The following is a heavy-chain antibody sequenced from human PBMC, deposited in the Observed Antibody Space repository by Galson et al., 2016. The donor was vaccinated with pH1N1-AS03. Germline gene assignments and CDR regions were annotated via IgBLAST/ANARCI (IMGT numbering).Heavy chain of an antibody. Sequence: SLRLSCAASGFTFSTYAMSWARQAPGKGLEWVSSISGADLSTYYADSVKGRFTVSRDNSKNTLHLQMNGLRAEDTAIYYCANPRASGTTMVTRLDYWGQGILVTASS. CDR2: ISGADLST. J-gene: IGHJ4*02. V-gene: IGHV3-23*01. CDR1: GFTFSTYA. CDR3: ANPRASGTTMVTRLDY. D-gene: IGHD5-18*01.